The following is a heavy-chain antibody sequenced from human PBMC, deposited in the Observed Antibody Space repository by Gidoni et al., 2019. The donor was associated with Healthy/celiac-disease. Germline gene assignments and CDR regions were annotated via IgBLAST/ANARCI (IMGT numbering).Heavy chain of an antibody. CDR1: GGSFSGYY. Sequence: QVQLQQWGAGLLKPSETLSLTCAAYGGSFSGYYWSWIRQPPGKGLEWIGEINHSGSTNYNPSLKSRVTISVDTSKNQFSLKLSSVTAADTAVYYCARGRFYYGSGSYYKSFSYYMDVWGKGTTVTVSS. D-gene: IGHD3-10*01. J-gene: IGHJ6*03. V-gene: IGHV4-34*01. CDR2: INHSGST. CDR3: ARGRFYYGSGSYYKSFSYYMDV.